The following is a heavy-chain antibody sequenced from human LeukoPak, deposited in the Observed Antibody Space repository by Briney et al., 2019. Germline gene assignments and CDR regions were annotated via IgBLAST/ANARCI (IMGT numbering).Heavy chain of an antibody. Sequence: SETLSLTCTVSGGSISSYYWSWIRQPPGKGLEWIGYIYYSGSTNYNPSLKSRVTISVDTSKNQFSLKLSSVTAADTAVYYCAEASRDGYNWSFDYWGQGTLVTVSS. D-gene: IGHD5-24*01. CDR3: AEASRDGYNWSFDY. CDR1: GGSISSYY. J-gene: IGHJ4*02. CDR2: IYYSGST. V-gene: IGHV4-59*01.